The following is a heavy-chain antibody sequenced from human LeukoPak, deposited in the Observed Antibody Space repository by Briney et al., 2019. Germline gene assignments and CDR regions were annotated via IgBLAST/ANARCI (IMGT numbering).Heavy chain of an antibody. CDR1: SGSISSGSYY. Sequence: PSETLSLTCTVSSGSISSGSYYWSWIRQPAGKGLEWIGRIYTSGSTNYNPSLKSRVTISVDTSKNQFSLKLSSVTAADTAVYYCARAPEDYDAFDIWGQGTMVTVSS. D-gene: IGHD2-15*01. V-gene: IGHV4-61*02. J-gene: IGHJ3*02. CDR3: ARAPEDYDAFDI. CDR2: IYTSGST.